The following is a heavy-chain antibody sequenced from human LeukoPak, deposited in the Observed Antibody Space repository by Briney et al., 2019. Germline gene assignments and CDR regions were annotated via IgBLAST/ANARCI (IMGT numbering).Heavy chain of an antibody. CDR1: GGSISSYY. CDR2: IYYSGST. V-gene: IGHV4-59*08. D-gene: IGHD2-2*01. J-gene: IGHJ5*02. Sequence: SETLSLTCTVSGGSISSYYWSWIRQPPGKRLEWIGYIYYSGSTNYNPSLKSRVTISVDTSKNQFSLKLSSVTAADTAVYYCARLRGYCSSTSCYGVSWFDPWGQGTLVTVSS. CDR3: ARLRGYCSSTSCYGVSWFDP.